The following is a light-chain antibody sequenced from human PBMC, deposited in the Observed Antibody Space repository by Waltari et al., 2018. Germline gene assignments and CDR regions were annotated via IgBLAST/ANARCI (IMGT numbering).Light chain of an antibody. CDR3: QQSYSTPIT. Sequence: CRASQSMSRDVNWYQQKPGKAPKLLIYAASRLQSGVPSRFSGSGSGTDFTLTISSLQPEDFATYDCQQSYSTPITFGPGTKVDIK. J-gene: IGKJ3*01. CDR2: AAS. V-gene: IGKV1-39*01. CDR1: QSMSRD.